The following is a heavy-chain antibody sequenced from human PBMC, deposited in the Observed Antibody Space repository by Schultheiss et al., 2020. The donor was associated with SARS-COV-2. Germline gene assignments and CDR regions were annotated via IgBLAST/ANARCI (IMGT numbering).Heavy chain of an antibody. D-gene: IGHD6-19*01. CDR2: IFYSGSS. V-gene: IGHV4-39*01. J-gene: IGHJ3*02. CDR1: GGSISSYY. Sequence: SETLSLTCTVSGGSISSYYWGWIRQPPGKGLEWIGSIFYSGSSYYNSSLKSRVTISVDTSKNQFSLKLNSVTAADTAVYYCARGSGLYDAFDIWGQGTMVTVSS. CDR3: ARGSGLYDAFDI.